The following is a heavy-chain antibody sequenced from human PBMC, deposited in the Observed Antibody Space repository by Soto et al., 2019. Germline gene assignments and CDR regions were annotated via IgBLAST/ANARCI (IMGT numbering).Heavy chain of an antibody. CDR2: IYPGDSDT. Sequence: PGESLKISCKGSGYSFIDYWIGWVRQVPGQGLEWMGIIYPGDSDTRYSPSFQGQVTISADKSISTAYLQWSSLKASDTAMYYCARSQAPFSLYGMDVWGQGTTVTVSS. J-gene: IGHJ6*02. CDR1: GYSFIDYW. V-gene: IGHV5-51*01. CDR3: ARSQAPFSLYGMDV.